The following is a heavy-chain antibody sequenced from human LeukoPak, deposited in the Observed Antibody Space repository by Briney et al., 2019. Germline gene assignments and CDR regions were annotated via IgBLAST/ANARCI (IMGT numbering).Heavy chain of an antibody. CDR2: ISAYNGNT. D-gene: IGHD3-22*01. CDR3: AGVKYYYDSSGYPDAFDI. J-gene: IGHJ3*02. V-gene: IGHV1-18*01. Sequence: ASVKVSCKASGYTFTSYGISWVRQAPGQGLEWMGWISAYNGNTNYAQKLQGRVTMTTDTSTSTAYMELRSLRSDDTAVYYCAGVKYYYDSSGYPDAFDIWGQGTMVTVSS. CDR1: GYTFTSYG.